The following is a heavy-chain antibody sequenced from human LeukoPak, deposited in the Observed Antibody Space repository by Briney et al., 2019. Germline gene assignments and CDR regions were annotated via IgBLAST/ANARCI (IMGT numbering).Heavy chain of an antibody. Sequence: GGSLRLSCAASGFTFISYAMSWVRQAPGKGLERVSTISGSGGSTYYADSVKGRFTISRDNSKNTLYLQMNSLRAEDTAVYYCAKPPLTGYYYFDYWGQGTLVTVSS. D-gene: IGHD3-9*01. CDR3: AKPPLTGYYYFDY. J-gene: IGHJ4*02. CDR1: GFTFISYA. CDR2: ISGSGGST. V-gene: IGHV3-23*01.